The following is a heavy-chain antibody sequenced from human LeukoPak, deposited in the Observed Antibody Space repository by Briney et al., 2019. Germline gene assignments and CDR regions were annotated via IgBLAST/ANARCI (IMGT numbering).Heavy chain of an antibody. J-gene: IGHJ6*03. Sequence: PSETLSLTCAVYGGSFSGYYWSWIRQPPGKGLEWIGEINHSGSTNYNPSLKSRVTISVDTSKNQFSLKLSSVTAADTAVYYCARGHGWYSYYYYYMDVWGKGTTVTVPS. CDR3: ARGHGWYSYYYYYMDV. V-gene: IGHV4-34*01. D-gene: IGHD6-19*01. CDR1: GGSFSGYY. CDR2: INHSGST.